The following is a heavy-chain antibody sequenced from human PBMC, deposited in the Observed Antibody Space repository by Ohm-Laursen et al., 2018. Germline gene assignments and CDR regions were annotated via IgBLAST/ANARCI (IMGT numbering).Heavy chain of an antibody. J-gene: IGHJ4*02. D-gene: IGHD2-2*01. V-gene: IGHV3-11*01. CDR1: GFSFSDYF. Sequence: SLRLSCAASGFSFSDYFMSWIRQAPGKGLEWTSFISSSGSFIYYADSVKGRFTVSRDNAKNSLFLQMNSLRAEDTAVYYCARNSSTWGRSVDYWGQGALVTVSS. CDR2: ISSSGSFI. CDR3: ARNSSTWGRSVDY.